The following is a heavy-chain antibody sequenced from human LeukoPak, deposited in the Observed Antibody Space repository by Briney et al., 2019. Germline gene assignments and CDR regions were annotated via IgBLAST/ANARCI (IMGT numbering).Heavy chain of an antibody. V-gene: IGHV3-23*01. J-gene: IGHJ4*02. CDR3: AKSGIAAAGTPTYFDY. CDR2: INGSGGST. D-gene: IGHD6-13*01. Sequence: GSLRLSCAASGFTFSSYAMSWVRQAPGKGLEWVSAINGSGGSTYYADSVKGRFTISRDNSKNTLYLQMNSLRAEDTAVYYCAKSGIAAAGTPTYFDYWGQGTLVTVSS. CDR1: GFTFSSYA.